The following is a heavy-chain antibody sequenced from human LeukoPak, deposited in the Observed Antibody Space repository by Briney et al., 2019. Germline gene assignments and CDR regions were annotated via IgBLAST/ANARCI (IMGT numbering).Heavy chain of an antibody. CDR3: ARMNGHDLGYYYYYMDV. CDR1: GFTFSYYW. CDR2: IRSDGSTT. D-gene: IGHD5-12*01. J-gene: IGHJ6*03. Sequence: GGSLRLSCAASGFTFSYYWMHWVRQAPGKGLVWVSRIRSDGSTTSYADSVKGRFTISRDNAKNTLYLQMNSLRAEDTAVYYCARMNGHDLGYYYYYMDVWGKGTTVTVSS. V-gene: IGHV3-74*01.